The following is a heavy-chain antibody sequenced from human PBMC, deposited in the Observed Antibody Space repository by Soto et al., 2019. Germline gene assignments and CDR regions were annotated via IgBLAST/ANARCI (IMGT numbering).Heavy chain of an antibody. Sequence: SETLSLTCAVYGGSFSGYYWSWIRQPPGKGLEWIGEINHSGSTNYNPSLKSRVTISVDTSKNQFSLKLSSVTAADTAVYYCARAPIYFRGAGKGWFDPWGQGTLVTVSS. CDR3: ARAPIYFRGAGKGWFDP. D-gene: IGHD6-19*01. J-gene: IGHJ5*02. CDR2: INHSGST. CDR1: GGSFSGYY. V-gene: IGHV4-34*01.